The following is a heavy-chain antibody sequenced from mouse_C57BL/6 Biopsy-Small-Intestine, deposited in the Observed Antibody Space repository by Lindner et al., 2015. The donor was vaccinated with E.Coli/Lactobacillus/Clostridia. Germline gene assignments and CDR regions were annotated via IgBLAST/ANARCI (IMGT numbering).Heavy chain of an antibody. Sequence: VKVSCKTSGYSLSRFAINWLRQAPGQGLEWMGWINSNSGNPSYAQGFTGRFVFSFDSSVRTAYLQITNLKAEDTAVYYCARDEEYTDGGDFNYWGQGTLVTVSS. CDR3: ARDEEYTDGGDFNY. V-gene: IGHV9-3*01. CDR1: GYSLSRFA. J-gene: IGHJ4*01. D-gene: IGHD1-3*01. CDR2: INSNSGNP.